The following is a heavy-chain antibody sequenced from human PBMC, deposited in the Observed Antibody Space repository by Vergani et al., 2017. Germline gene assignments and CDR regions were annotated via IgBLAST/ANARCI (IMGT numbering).Heavy chain of an antibody. J-gene: IGHJ6*03. CDR3: ARVNTETNGHLYYYYYMDV. Sequence: QVQLQQWGGGLLKPSETLSLTCVVNGGSFTSYHWTWIRQSPGEGLEWVGDIDHTGRTDYNPSLKSRLTMSVDKSRNQFSLTLNTVTATDTALYFCARVNTETNGHLYYYYYMDVWGQGTAVTVS. V-gene: IGHV4-34*01. CDR1: GGSFTSYH. D-gene: IGHD4-11*01. CDR2: IDHTGRT.